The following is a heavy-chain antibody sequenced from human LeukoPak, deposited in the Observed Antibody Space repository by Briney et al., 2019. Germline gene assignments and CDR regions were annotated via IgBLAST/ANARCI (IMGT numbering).Heavy chain of an antibody. Sequence: GGSLRLSCAASGFTFSNYAMHWDRQAPGKGLEWLAVIAYDASNELYADSVKGRFDLSRDNSKNTLYLQMNSLRTEDTAVYYCARDRRAYSGYDWLFDYWGQGILVTVSS. J-gene: IGHJ4*02. V-gene: IGHV3-30*09. CDR1: GFTFSNYA. D-gene: IGHD5-12*01. CDR3: ARDRRAYSGYDWLFDY. CDR2: IAYDASNE.